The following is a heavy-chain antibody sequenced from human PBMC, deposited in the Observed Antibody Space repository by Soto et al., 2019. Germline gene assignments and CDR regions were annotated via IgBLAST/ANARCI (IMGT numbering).Heavy chain of an antibody. CDR2: ISGSGGST. D-gene: IGHD3-3*01. V-gene: IGHV3-23*01. CDR1: GFTFSSYA. CDR3: AKPGDFWSGGNDY. J-gene: IGHJ4*02. Sequence: EVQLLESGGGLVQPGGSLRLSCAASGFTFSSYAMSWVRQAPGKGLEWVSAISGSGGSTYYADSVKGRFTISRDDSKNTLYLQMNSLRAEDTAVYYCAKPGDFWSGGNDYWGQGTLVTVSS.